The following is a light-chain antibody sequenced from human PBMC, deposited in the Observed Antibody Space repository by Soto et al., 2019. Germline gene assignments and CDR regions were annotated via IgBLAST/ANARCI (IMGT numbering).Light chain of an antibody. V-gene: IGKV1-39*01. CDR3: QQSYRLPPVT. Sequence: DIQMTHPHSSLFAFVEDRVSITCRASRGITTSLNGYQQKPGKAPKLLVYTASSLEGGAPSRFSGSGSGTDFTLTISGLQPEDFATYYCQQSYRLPPVTFGGGTKVEMK. J-gene: IGKJ4*01. CDR1: RGITTS. CDR2: TAS.